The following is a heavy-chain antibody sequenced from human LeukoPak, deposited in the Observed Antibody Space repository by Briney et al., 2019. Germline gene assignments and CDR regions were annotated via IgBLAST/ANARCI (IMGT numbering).Heavy chain of an antibody. Sequence: ASVKVSCKASGYTFTGCYMHWVRQAPGQGLEWMGRINPNSGGTNYTQKFQGRVTMTRDTSISTAYMELSRLRSDDTAVYYCARDASSSWYGSKPDFDYWGQGTLVTVSS. J-gene: IGHJ4*02. CDR3: ARDASSSWYGSKPDFDY. CDR2: INPNSGGT. CDR1: GYTFTGCY. V-gene: IGHV1-2*06. D-gene: IGHD6-13*01.